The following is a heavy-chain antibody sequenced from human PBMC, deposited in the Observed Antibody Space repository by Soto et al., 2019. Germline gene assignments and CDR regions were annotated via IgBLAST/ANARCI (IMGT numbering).Heavy chain of an antibody. CDR1: GFTFTRYS. Sequence: LRLSCAASGFTFTRYSMNWIRQAPGKGLEWVSSISSTTNYIYYGDSMKGRFTISRDNAKNSLYLEMNSLRAEDTAVYYCARESEDLTSNFDYWGQGTLVTVSS. J-gene: IGHJ4*02. V-gene: IGHV3-21*06. CDR3: ARESEDLTSNFDY. CDR2: ISSTTNYI.